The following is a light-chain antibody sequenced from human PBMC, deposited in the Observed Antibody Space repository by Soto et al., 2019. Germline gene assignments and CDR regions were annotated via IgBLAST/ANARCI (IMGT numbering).Light chain of an antibody. CDR2: GNS. V-gene: IGLV1-40*01. J-gene: IGLJ1*01. Sequence: QSVLAQPPSVSGAPGQTVTISCAGSSXNIGPGFDVHWYQQVSGAAPKLLIYGNSNRPSGVPDRFSGSRSGTSASLAITGLQPEDEADYYCQSYDSSLRGSVFGPGTKVTVL. CDR1: SXNIGPGFD. CDR3: QSYDSSLRGSV.